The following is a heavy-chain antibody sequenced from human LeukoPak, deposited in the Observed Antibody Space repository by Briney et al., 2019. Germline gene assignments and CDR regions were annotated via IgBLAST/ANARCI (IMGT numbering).Heavy chain of an antibody. J-gene: IGHJ6*03. V-gene: IGHV4-39*07. CDR1: GDSISNTYYY. D-gene: IGHD1-14*01. Sequence: SETLSLTCTVSGDSISNTYYYWAWIRQPPGKGLEWIGGINYSGPTYYNPSLKSRVTISLDTAKNQFSLKLTSVTAADTAVYYCARSRYYYYYYMDVWGKGTTVTVSS. CDR3: ARSRYYYYYYMDV. CDR2: INYSGPT.